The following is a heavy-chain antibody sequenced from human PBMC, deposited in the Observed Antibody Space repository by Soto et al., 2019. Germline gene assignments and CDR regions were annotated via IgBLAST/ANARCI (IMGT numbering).Heavy chain of an antibody. CDR1: GFTFSYYS. Sequence: GGSLRLSCAASGFTFSYYSMSWVRQSPGKGLEGVANIKQDGGEEDYVGSVKGRLTICRDNAKSSLYLQMNSLRVEDTAVYYCARVYYDSRGPTKYRAFDFWGQGTMVTVS. J-gene: IGHJ3*01. CDR2: IKQDGGEE. CDR3: ARVYYDSRGPTKYRAFDF. D-gene: IGHD3-22*01. V-gene: IGHV3-7*01.